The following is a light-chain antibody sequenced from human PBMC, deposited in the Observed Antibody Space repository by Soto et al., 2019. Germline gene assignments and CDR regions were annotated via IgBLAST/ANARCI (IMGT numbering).Light chain of an antibody. CDR3: SSYTSSDTPYV. V-gene: IGLV2-14*01. Sequence: QSALTQPASVSGSPGQSITISCTGTGSDVGDYKYVSWYQQHPDKAPKLIIFVNNNRPSGVSNRFSGSKSGNTASLTISGLQAEDEADYYCSSYTSSDTPYVFGTGTKVTVL. J-gene: IGLJ1*01. CDR2: VNN. CDR1: GSDVGDYKY.